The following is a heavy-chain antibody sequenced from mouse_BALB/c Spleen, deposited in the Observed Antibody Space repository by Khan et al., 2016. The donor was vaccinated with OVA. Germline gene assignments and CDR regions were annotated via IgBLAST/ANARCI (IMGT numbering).Heavy chain of an antibody. CDR1: GYSITSGYF. CDR2: IRYDGDS. J-gene: IGHJ3*01. V-gene: IGHV3-6*01. Sequence: EVQLQESGPGLVKPSQPLSLTCSVTGYSITSGYFWNWIRQFPGNKLEWMGHIRYDGDSNYNPSLKNRISITRDTPKNQFSLKLNSVTPEDTATFYWARGGSSGTAWFAYWGQGTLITVTP. CDR3: ARGGSSGTAWFAY. D-gene: IGHD3-1*01.